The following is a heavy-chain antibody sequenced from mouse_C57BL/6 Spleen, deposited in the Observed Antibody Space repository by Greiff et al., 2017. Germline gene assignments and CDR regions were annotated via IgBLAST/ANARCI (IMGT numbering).Heavy chain of an antibody. Sequence: EVQGVESGGGLVKPGGSLKLSCAASGFTFSSYAMSWVRQTPEKRLEWVATISDGGSYTYYPDNVKGRFTISRDNAKNNLYLQMSHLKSEDTAMYYCARDRYYCSSQVSFDYWGQGTTLTVSS. V-gene: IGHV5-4*01. D-gene: IGHD1-1*01. CDR2: ISDGGSYT. CDR1: GFTFSSYA. J-gene: IGHJ2*01. CDR3: ARDRYYCSSQVSFDY.